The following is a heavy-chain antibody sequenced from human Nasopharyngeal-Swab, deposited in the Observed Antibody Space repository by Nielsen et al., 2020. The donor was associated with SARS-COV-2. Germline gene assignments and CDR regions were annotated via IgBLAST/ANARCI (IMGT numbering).Heavy chain of an antibody. CDR3: ARDQSFGELLAFDY. V-gene: IGHV3-30*03. D-gene: IGHD3-10*01. CDR1: EFTFSSYG. J-gene: IGHJ4*02. CDR2: ISYDGNNK. Sequence: GGSLRLSCAASEFTFSSYGMHWVRQAPGKGLEWVALISYDGNNKYYADSVKGRFTISRDNSKNTLYLQMDGLRAEDTAVYYCARDQSFGELLAFDYWGQGTQVTVSS.